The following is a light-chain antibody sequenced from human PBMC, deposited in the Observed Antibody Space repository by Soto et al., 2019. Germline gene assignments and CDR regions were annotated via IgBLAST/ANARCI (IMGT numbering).Light chain of an antibody. CDR3: RQYGRALGFA. Sequence: EIVLTLSPGTVSLSPGERATLSCRASQSVSSNFLAWYQENPGQAPRLLIYGASSRATGIPDRFSGSGSGTEFTLTISRLEPEDYAVYYCRQYGRALGFAFGGGTKV. V-gene: IGKV3-20*01. J-gene: IGKJ4*01. CDR1: QSVSSNF. CDR2: GAS.